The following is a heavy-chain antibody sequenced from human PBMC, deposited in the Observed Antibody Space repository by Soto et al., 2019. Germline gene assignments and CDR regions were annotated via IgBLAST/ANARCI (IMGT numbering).Heavy chain of an antibody. CDR3: ARLVRFTIFGVDIASSDY. CDR2: INHSGST. CDR1: GGSFSGYY. J-gene: IGHJ4*02. D-gene: IGHD3-3*01. Sequence: SETLSLTCAVYGGSFSGYYWSWIRQPPGKGLEWIGEINHSGSTNYNPSLKSRVTISVDTSKNQFSLKLSSVTAADTAVYYCARLVRFTIFGVDIASSDYWGQGSLVTVSS. V-gene: IGHV4-34*01.